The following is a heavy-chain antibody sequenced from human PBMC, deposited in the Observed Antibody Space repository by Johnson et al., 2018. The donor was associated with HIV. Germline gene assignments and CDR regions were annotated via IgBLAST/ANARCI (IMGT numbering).Heavy chain of an antibody. J-gene: IGHJ3*02. V-gene: IGHV3-74*03. Sequence: VQLVESGGGLVQPGGSLRLSCEASGFIFRNYWMNWVRQAPGKGLVWVARIYSDGTDTAYADSVKGRFTISRDNAKRTLYLQMNSLRAEDTAVYYCARPPPFMGNYGSGSWWAFDIWGQGTMVTVSS. CDR1: GFIFRNYW. CDR2: IYSDGTDT. CDR3: ARPPPFMGNYGSGSWWAFDI. D-gene: IGHD3-10*01.